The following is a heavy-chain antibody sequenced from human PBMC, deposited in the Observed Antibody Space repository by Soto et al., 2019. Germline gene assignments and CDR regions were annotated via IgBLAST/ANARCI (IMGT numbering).Heavy chain of an antibody. D-gene: IGHD5-18*01. J-gene: IGHJ6*02. CDR2: ISYDGSNK. CDR1: GFTFSSYA. CDR3: ARKGYSYGWGDYYYGMDV. Sequence: QVQLVESGGGVVQPGRSLRLSCAASGFTFSSYAMHWVRQAPGKGLEWVAVISYDGSNKYYADSVKGRFTISRDNSKNTLYLQMNSLRAEDTAVYYGARKGYSYGWGDYYYGMDVWGQGTTVTVSS. V-gene: IGHV3-30-3*01.